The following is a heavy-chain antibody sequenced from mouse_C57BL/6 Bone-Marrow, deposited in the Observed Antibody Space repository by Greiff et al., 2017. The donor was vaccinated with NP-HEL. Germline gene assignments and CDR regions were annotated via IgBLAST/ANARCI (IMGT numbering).Heavy chain of an antibody. D-gene: IGHD2-2*01. V-gene: IGHV1-59*01. CDR2: IDPSDSYT. J-gene: IGHJ3*01. CDR1: GYTFTSYW. CDR3: STVSIMVKGFAY. Sequence: QVQLQQPGAELVRPGTSVKLSCKASGYTFTSYWMHWVKQRPGQGLEWIGLIDPSDSYTNYNKKFKGKATLTVDTSSSTAYMQLSSLTSEDSAVYYCSTVSIMVKGFAYGGQGNRVTVSA.